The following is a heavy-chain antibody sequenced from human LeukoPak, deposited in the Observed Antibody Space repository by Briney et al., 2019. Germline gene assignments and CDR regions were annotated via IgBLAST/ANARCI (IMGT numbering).Heavy chain of an antibody. CDR2: INHSGST. Sequence: PSETLSLTCAVYGGSFSGYYWSWIRQPPGKGLEWIGEINHSGSTKYNPSLKSRVTISVDTSKNQFSLKLSSVTAADTAVYYCASTHTYYYDSSGYSIDYWGQGTLVTVSS. CDR3: ASTHTYYYDSSGYSIDY. CDR1: GGSFSGYY. V-gene: IGHV4-34*01. D-gene: IGHD3-22*01. J-gene: IGHJ4*02.